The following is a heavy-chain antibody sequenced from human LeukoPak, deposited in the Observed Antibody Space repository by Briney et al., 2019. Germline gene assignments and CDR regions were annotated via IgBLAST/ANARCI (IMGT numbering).Heavy chain of an antibody. CDR2: MYSGGST. CDR1: GLSVSNNY. J-gene: IGHJ3*02. CDR3: ARKYYYDSSGSDAFDI. V-gene: IGHV3-53*01. D-gene: IGHD3-22*01. Sequence: GGSLRLSCAASGLSVSNNYMSWVRRAPGKGLEWVSVMYSGGSTYYADSVQGRFSISRDSSKNTVDLQMNSLRAEDTAVYYCARKYYYDSSGSDAFDIWGQGTMVTVSS.